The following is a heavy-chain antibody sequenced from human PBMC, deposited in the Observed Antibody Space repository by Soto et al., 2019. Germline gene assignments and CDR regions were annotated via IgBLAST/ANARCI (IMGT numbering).Heavy chain of an antibody. J-gene: IGHJ5*02. V-gene: IGHV4-30-2*01. D-gene: IGHD2-15*01. CDR1: GDTISTGGYS. CDR2: TYHSGNP. CDR3: ARSMLLGWFVP. Sequence: SETLSLTCGVSGDTISTGGYSWAWIRQPPGKALEWIGHTYHSGNPYYNPSLKSRVTISVDRSKNQLSLKLTSVTAADTAVYYCARSMLLGWFVPWCQGTLVTVSS.